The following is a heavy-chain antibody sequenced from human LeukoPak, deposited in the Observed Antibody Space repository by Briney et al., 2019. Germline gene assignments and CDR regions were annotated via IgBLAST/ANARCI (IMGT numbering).Heavy chain of an antibody. D-gene: IGHD1-1*01. Sequence: GESLQISSNGSGYIFTSYWIVRGRQMAANGLEGMGVIYPGDSDTRHSPSFKGQVTISAYKSISTANLQWSSLKASDTAMYYCARQNSNSKLDYWGQGTLVTVSS. CDR3: ARQNSNSKLDY. CDR1: GYIFTSYW. J-gene: IGHJ4*02. CDR2: IYPGDSDT. V-gene: IGHV5-51*01.